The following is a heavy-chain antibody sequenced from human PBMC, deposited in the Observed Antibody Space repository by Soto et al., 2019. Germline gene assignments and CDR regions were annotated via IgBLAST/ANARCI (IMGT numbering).Heavy chain of an antibody. J-gene: IGHJ6*02. D-gene: IGHD6-13*01. CDR3: AREEAAAMDV. Sequence: QVQLVESGGGVVQPGRSLRLSCAASGFTFSSYGMHWVRQAPGKGLEWVAVIWYDGSNKYYADSVKGRLTISRDNSKNTRYLQMNSLRAEDTAVYYCAREEAAAMDVWGQGTTVTVSS. CDR1: GFTFSSYG. CDR2: IWYDGSNK. V-gene: IGHV3-33*01.